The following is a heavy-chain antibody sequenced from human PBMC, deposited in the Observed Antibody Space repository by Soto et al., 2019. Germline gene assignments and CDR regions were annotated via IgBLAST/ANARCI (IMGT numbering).Heavy chain of an antibody. Sequence: QVHLVQSGAEVRKPGASVKVSCKASGYSFTSYGISWVRQAPGQGLEWMGWISTDNGNTNYAHNLQGRVYCTIDLSTSTAYMELWSLGSDDPAVYYSARDVPDTSLFFYYFGMDVWGQGTTVTVSS. CDR1: GYSFTSYG. CDR2: ISTDNGNT. CDR3: ARDVPDTSLFFYYFGMDV. D-gene: IGHD2-21*01. V-gene: IGHV1-18*01. J-gene: IGHJ6*02.